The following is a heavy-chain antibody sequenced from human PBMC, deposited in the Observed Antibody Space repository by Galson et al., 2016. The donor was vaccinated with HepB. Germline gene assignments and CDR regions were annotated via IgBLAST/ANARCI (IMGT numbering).Heavy chain of an antibody. D-gene: IGHD6-19*01. Sequence: SLRLSCAASGFTFNHYFVSWIRQAPGKGLEWVSYISGSADSRRYADSVKGRFTISRDNSKNSLYLQMNNLRAEDTAVYYCARMVPLYSGGWYVRGDGWFDPWGQGTLVTVSS. CDR3: ARMVPLYSGGWYVRGDGWFDP. CDR1: GFTFNHYF. CDR2: ISGSADSR. V-gene: IGHV3-11*01. J-gene: IGHJ5*02.